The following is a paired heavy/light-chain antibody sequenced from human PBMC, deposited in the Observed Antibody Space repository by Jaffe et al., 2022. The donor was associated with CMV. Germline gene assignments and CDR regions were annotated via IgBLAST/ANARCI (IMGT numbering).Heavy chain of an antibody. CDR1: GGSVSNDY. Sequence: QVQLQESGPGLVKPSETLSLTCTVSGGSVSNDYYSWIRQPPGKGLEWIGDVFYSGSTKYNPSLKSRVTVSVDTSKNQFSLKLNSVTAADTAVYYCGRHRRGFGEFLEDWGQGTLVTVSS. CDR3: GRHRRGFGEFLED. V-gene: IGHV4-59*08. J-gene: IGHJ4*02. D-gene: IGHD3-3*01. CDR2: VFYSGST.
Light chain of an antibody. Sequence: ETVLTQSPATLSLSPGERATLSCRASQSISRYLLWFQQRPGQGPRLVIYDAVNRATGIPARFSGRGSGTDFNLTISSLEPEDFAVYYCQQRSDWPRTFGQGTKVELK. CDR2: DAV. CDR3: QQRSDWPRT. J-gene: IGKJ1*01. CDR1: QSISRY. V-gene: IGKV3-11*01.